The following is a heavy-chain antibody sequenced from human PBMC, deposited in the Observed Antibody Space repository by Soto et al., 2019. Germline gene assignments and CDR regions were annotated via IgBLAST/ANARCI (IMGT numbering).Heavy chain of an antibody. CDR3: ARTGYSSSWSLPVPVGFDY. J-gene: IGHJ4*02. D-gene: IGHD6-13*01. Sequence: PGESLKISCKGSGYSFTSYWIGWVRQMPGKGLEWMGIIYPGDSDTRYSPSFQGQVTISADKSISTAYLQWSSLKASDTAMYYCARTGYSSSWSLPVPVGFDYWGQGTLVTVSS. CDR1: GYSFTSYW. CDR2: IYPGDSDT. V-gene: IGHV5-51*01.